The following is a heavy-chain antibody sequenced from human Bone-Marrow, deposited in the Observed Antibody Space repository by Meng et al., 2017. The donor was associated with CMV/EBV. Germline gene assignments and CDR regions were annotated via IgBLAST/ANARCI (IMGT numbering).Heavy chain of an antibody. CDR1: AFSLSDFG. D-gene: IGHD6-19*01. CDR2: ISDYNGNT. CDR3: ARDIGEGLGSGWPWHYYGMDV. Sequence: ASVKVSCKASAFSLSDFGVSWVRQVPGQGLEFMGWISDYNGNTYYAQKFQGRVTLTTDSSTSTAFMELRGLRSDDTAVYFCARDIGEGLGSGWPWHYYGMDVWGQGTTVTVSS. V-gene: IGHV1-18*01. J-gene: IGHJ6*02.